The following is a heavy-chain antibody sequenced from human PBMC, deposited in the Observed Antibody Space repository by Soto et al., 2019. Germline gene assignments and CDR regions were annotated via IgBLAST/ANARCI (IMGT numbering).Heavy chain of an antibody. CDR1: GGSISTSHNF. V-gene: IGHV4-39*01. Sequence: QLQLQESGPGLVKPSETLSLTCTVSGGSISTSHNFWGWIRQPPGKGLELIGSIYYTGNTYNNPSXNXRVXLSVDTSKNQFSLRLHSVTAADTAVYYCARYYGDYKNYFDYWGQGTLVTVSS. D-gene: IGHD4-17*01. CDR2: IYYTGNT. J-gene: IGHJ4*02. CDR3: ARYYGDYKNYFDY.